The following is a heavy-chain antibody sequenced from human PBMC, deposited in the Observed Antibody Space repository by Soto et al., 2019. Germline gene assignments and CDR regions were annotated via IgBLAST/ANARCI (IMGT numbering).Heavy chain of an antibody. CDR2: ISYDGSNK. Sequence: PGGSLRLSCAASGFTFSSYGMHWVRQAPGKGLEWVAVISYDGSNKYYADSVKGRFTISRDNSKNTLYLQMNSLRAEDTAVYYCAKDEFWSGYYTAYYYYGMDVWGQGTTVTVSS. CDR3: AKDEFWSGYYTAYYYYGMDV. J-gene: IGHJ6*02. D-gene: IGHD3-3*01. CDR1: GFTFSSYG. V-gene: IGHV3-30*18.